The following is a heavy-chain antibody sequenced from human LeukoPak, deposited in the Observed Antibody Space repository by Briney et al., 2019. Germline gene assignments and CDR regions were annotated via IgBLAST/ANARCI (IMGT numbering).Heavy chain of an antibody. CDR1: GGSFSGYY. CDR2: INHSGTT. J-gene: IGHJ4*02. V-gene: IGHV4-34*01. CDR3: ASPIRGY. Sequence: PSETLSLTCAIYGGSFSGYYWSWIRQPPGKGLEWIGEINHSGTTNYNPSLKSRVTISVDTSKNQFSLKLSSVTAADTAVYYCASPIRGYWGQGTLVTVSS.